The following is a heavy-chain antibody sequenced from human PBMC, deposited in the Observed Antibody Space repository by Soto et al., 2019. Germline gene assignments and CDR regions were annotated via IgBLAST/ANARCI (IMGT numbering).Heavy chain of an antibody. J-gene: IGHJ4*02. CDR1: GFTFSSYA. V-gene: IGHV3-23*01. CDR3: ARVAGTQYSFEH. D-gene: IGHD1-7*01. Sequence: PGGSLRRSCEASGFTFSSYAMSCVRQAAWKGLEWFSAISGSGGTTYYADSVKGRLTISRDISKNTLYLQMNSLRAEDTAVYYCARVAGTQYSFEHWGKGTKVTASS. CDR2: ISGSGGTT.